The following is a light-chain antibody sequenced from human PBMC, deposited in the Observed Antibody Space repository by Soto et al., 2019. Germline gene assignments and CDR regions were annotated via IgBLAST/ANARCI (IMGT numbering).Light chain of an antibody. Sequence: EIVLTQSPATLSLSPGERATLSCRASQSVSSYLACYQQKPGQAPRLLSYDASNRATGIPARFSGSGSGTDFTLTISSLEPEDFAVYYCQQRSNWPTFGQGTRLEIK. V-gene: IGKV3-11*01. CDR1: QSVSSY. CDR3: QQRSNWPT. J-gene: IGKJ5*01. CDR2: DAS.